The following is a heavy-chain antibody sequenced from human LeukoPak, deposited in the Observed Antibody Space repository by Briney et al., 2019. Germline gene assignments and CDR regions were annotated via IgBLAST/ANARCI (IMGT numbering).Heavy chain of an antibody. V-gene: IGHV4-59*11. CDR2: IYYSGST. CDR3: ARVFKSGYYYYMDV. Sequence: SETLSLTCTVSGCSLSSHYWSWIRQPPGKGLEWVGYIYYSGSTNYNPSLKSRVTISVDTSKNQFSLKLSSVTAADTAVYYCARVFKSGYYYYMDVWGKGTTVTVSS. J-gene: IGHJ6*03. CDR1: GCSLSSHY.